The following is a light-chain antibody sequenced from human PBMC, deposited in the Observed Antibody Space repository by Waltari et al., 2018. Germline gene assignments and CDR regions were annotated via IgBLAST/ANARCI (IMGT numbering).Light chain of an antibody. CDR1: QSISSN. Sequence: DIQITQSPSSLSASVGDRVTITCRASQSISSNLNWYQQNPGKAPKLLIYAASSLQSGVPSRFSGSGSETDFTLTISSLQPEDFATYYCQQSYSTPYTFGQGTKLEIK. CDR3: QQSYSTPYT. CDR2: AAS. V-gene: IGKV1-39*01. J-gene: IGKJ2*01.